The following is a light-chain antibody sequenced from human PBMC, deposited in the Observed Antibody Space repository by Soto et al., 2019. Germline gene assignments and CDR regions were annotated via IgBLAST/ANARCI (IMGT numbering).Light chain of an antibody. CDR3: SSYAGSYTLV. CDR1: SNDVGGYNF. Sequence: QSALTQPRSVSGSPGQSVTISCTGTSNDVGGYNFVSWYQQHPGKVPKLFIYDVSRRPSGVPDRFSGSKSGNTASLTISGLQAEDEADYYCSSYAGSYTLVFSGGTQLTVL. J-gene: IGLJ2*01. V-gene: IGLV2-11*01. CDR2: DVS.